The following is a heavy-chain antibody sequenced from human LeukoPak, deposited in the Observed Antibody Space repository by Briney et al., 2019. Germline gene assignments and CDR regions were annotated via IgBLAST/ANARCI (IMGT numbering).Heavy chain of an antibody. CDR1: GGSISSGGYY. CDR2: IYHSGST. J-gene: IGHJ6*03. D-gene: IGHD6-13*01. V-gene: IGHV4-30-2*01. Sequence: PSETLSLTCTVSGGSISSGGYYWSWIRQPPGKGLEWIGYIYHSGSTYYNPSLKSRVTISVDRSKNQFSLKLSSVTAADTAVYYCARGAQSSAYSRRDYYYMDVWGKGTTVTVSS. CDR3: ARGAQSSAYSRRDYYYMDV.